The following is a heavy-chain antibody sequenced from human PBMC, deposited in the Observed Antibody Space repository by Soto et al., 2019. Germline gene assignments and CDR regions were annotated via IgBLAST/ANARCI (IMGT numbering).Heavy chain of an antibody. J-gene: IGHJ6*04. V-gene: IGHV1-18*04. Sequence: ASVKVSCKASGYTFTSYGISWVRQAPGQGLEWMGWISAYNGNTNYAQKLQGRVTMTTDTSTSTAYMELRSLRSDDTAVYYCARARLLKGITMIVVANGMAVCHKGTTGTVSS. CDR1: GYTFTSYG. CDR2: ISAYNGNT. CDR3: ARARLLKGITMIVVANGMAV. D-gene: IGHD3-22*01.